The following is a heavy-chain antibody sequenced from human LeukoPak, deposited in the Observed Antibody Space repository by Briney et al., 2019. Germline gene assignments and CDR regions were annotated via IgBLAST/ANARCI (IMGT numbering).Heavy chain of an antibody. V-gene: IGHV1-69*04. Sequence: GASVKVSCKASGGTFSSYTINWVRQAPGQGLEWMGRIIPILGIANYAQKFQGRVTITADKSTSTAYMELSSLRSEDTAVYYCARELHEPAMVTKDWFDPWGQGTLVTVSS. CDR3: ARELHEPAMVTKDWFDP. J-gene: IGHJ5*02. CDR1: GGTFSSYT. CDR2: IIPILGIA. D-gene: IGHD5-18*01.